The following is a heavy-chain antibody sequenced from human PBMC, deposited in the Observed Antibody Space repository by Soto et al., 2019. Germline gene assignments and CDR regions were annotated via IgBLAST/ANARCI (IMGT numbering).Heavy chain of an antibody. V-gene: IGHV3-21*01. J-gene: IGHJ4*02. D-gene: IGHD6-19*01. CDR1: GFTFSSYS. CDR3: ARGLPGSGWYMVDY. Sequence: GGSLRLSCAASGFTFSSYSMNWVRQAPGKGLEWVSSISSSSSYIYYADSVKGRFTISRDNAKNSLYLQMNSLRAEDTAVYYCARGLPGSGWYMVDYWGQGTLVTVSS. CDR2: ISSSSSYI.